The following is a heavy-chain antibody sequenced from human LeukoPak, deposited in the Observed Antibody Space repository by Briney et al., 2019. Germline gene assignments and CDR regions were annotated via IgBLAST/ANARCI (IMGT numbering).Heavy chain of an antibody. D-gene: IGHD6-13*01. Sequence: SETLSLTCTVSGGSISSSSYYWGWIRQPPGKGLEWIGSIYYSGSTYYNPSLKSRVTISVDTSKNQFSLKLSSVTAADTAVYYCARRLIAAAGALQHWGQGTLVTVSS. J-gene: IGHJ1*01. CDR2: IYYSGST. V-gene: IGHV4-39*01. CDR3: ARRLIAAAGALQH. CDR1: GGSISSSSYY.